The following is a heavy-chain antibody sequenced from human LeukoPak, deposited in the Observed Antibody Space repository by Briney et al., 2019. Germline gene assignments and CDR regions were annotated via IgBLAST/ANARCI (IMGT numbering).Heavy chain of an antibody. D-gene: IGHD3-10*01. J-gene: IGHJ6*02. V-gene: IGHV4-59*01. CDR1: GGSISSYY. CDR2: IYYSGST. Sequence: SETLSLTCTVSGGSISSYYWSWIRQPPGKGLEWIGYIYYSGSTNYNPSLKSRVTISVDTSKNQFSLKLSSVTAADTAVYYCARNNVLLWFGESLSNYGMDVWGQGTTVTVSS. CDR3: ARNNVLLWFGESLSNYGMDV.